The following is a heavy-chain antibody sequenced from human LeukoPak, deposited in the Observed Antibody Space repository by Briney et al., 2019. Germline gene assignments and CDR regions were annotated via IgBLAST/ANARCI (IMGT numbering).Heavy chain of an antibody. J-gene: IGHJ4*02. CDR2: IYYSGTPT. CDR3: ARDRDSSGWFDY. D-gene: IGHD6-19*01. V-gene: IGHV4-59*01. Sequence: SETLSLTCTVSGVSISNDYWAWIRQTPGKGLEWIGYIYYSGTPTYYNPSLKSRVTMPVDTSKNQFSLKLSSVTAADTAFYYCARDRDSSGWFDYWGQGTLVTVSS. CDR1: GVSISNDY.